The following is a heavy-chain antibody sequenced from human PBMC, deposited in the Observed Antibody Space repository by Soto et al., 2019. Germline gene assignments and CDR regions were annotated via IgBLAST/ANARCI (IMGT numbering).Heavy chain of an antibody. J-gene: IGHJ4*02. V-gene: IGHV4-59*08. CDR2: IYYSGST. Sequence: SETLSLTCTVSGGSISSYYWSWIRQPPGKGLEWIGYIYYSGSTNYNPSLKSRVTISVDTSKNQFSLKLSSVTAADTAVYYCARHSDEYYFDYWGQGTLVTVS. CDR1: GGSISSYY. CDR3: ARHSDEYYFDY.